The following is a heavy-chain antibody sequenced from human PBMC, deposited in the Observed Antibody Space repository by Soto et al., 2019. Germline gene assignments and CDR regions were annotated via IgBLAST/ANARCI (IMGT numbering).Heavy chain of an antibody. J-gene: IGHJ4*02. CDR2: IKGSGGST. D-gene: IGHD3-9*01. CDR3: ANTLRYFDWSRGLPDFDY. V-gene: IGHV3-23*01. Sequence: GGSLRLSCAASGFTFSNYALNWVRQAPGKGLEWVSAIKGSGGSTYYADSVKGRFTISRDNSKNTLYLQMNSLRAEDTAVYYCANTLRYFDWSRGLPDFDYWGQGTLVTVSS. CDR1: GFTFSNYA.